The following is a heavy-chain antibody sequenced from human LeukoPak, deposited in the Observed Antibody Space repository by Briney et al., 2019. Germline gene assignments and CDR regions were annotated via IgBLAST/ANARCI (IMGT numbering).Heavy chain of an antibody. D-gene: IGHD2-8*01. V-gene: IGHV3-21*01. J-gene: IGHJ4*02. Sequence: GGSLRLSCAASGFTFSSYSMNWVRQAPGKGLEWVSSISSSSSYIYYADSVKGRFTISRDNAKNSLYLQMNSLRAEDTAVYYCAKDHVDIVLMVYAIKEGYFDYWGQGTLVTVSS. CDR1: GFTFSSYS. CDR3: AKDHVDIVLMVYAIKEGYFDY. CDR2: ISSSSSYI.